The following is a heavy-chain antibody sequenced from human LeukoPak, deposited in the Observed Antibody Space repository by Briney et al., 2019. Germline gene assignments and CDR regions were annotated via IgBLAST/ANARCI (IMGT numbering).Heavy chain of an antibody. CDR1: GYTFTGYY. Sequence: APVKVSCKASGYTFTGYYMHWVRQAPGQGLEWMGWINPNSGGTNYAQKFQGRVTMTRDTSISTAYMGLSRLRSDDTAVYYCARENRYCSSTSCYERIGAFDIWGQGTMVTVSS. D-gene: IGHD2-2*01. CDR3: ARENRYCSSTSCYERIGAFDI. V-gene: IGHV1-2*02. CDR2: INPNSGGT. J-gene: IGHJ3*02.